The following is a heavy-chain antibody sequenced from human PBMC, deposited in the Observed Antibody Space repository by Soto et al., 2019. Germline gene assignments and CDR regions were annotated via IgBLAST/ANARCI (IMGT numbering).Heavy chain of an antibody. CDR2: ISYDGSNQ. CDR1: GFTFSSYG. D-gene: IGHD3-22*01. Sequence: SLRLSCAASGFTFSSYGIHWVRQAPGKGLDWVAGISYDGSNQYYADSVKGRFTISRDNSKNTLFLQMNSLRPEDTAVYYCAKDTFYHDSSGYYVFDYWGQGTLVTVSS. J-gene: IGHJ4*02. CDR3: AKDTFYHDSSGYYVFDY. V-gene: IGHV3-30*18.